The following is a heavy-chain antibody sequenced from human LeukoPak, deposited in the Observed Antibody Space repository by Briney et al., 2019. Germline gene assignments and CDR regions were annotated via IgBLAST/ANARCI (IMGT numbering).Heavy chain of an antibody. V-gene: IGHV4-4*07. D-gene: IGHD6-13*01. CDR1: GGSISSYY. Sequence: PSETLSLTCTVSGGSISSYYWSWIRQPPGKGLEWIGRIYTSGSTNYNPSLKSRVTMSVDTSKNQFSLKLSSVTAADTAVYYCARDEFGAAAGNGAFDYWGQGTLVTVSS. J-gene: IGHJ4*02. CDR2: IYTSGST. CDR3: ARDEFGAAAGNGAFDY.